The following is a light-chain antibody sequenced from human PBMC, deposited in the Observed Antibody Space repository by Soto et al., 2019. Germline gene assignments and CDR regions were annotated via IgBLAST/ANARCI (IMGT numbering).Light chain of an antibody. CDR3: QQYNNWPRT. CDR1: QSVSNRY. V-gene: IGKV3-20*01. Sequence: EIVLTQSPCTLSLSPGERATLSCWASQSVSNRYLAWYQQKPGQAPRLLIYGASSRATGIPDRFSGSGSGTDFTLTINSLQSEDFAVYYCQQYNNWPRTFGQGTKVDI. CDR2: GAS. J-gene: IGKJ1*01.